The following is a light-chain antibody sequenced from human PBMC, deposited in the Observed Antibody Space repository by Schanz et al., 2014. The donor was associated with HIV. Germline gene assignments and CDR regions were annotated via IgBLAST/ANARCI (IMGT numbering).Light chain of an antibody. CDR1: SSDVGSYNL. J-gene: IGLJ2*01. Sequence: QSALTQPASVSGSPGQSITISCTGTSSDVGSYNLVSWYQQHPGKAPKLMIYEGSKRPSGVPDRFSGSKSGNTASLTISGLQAEDEADYHCCSFAGRHTLIFGGGTKLTVL. V-gene: IGLV2-23*01. CDR3: CSFAGRHTLI. CDR2: EGS.